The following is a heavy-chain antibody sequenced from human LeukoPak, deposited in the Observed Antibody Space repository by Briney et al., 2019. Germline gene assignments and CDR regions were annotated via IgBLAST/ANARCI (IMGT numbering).Heavy chain of an antibody. CDR1: EYTFTSYF. CDR2: INPSGGST. J-gene: IGHJ4*02. D-gene: IGHD6-6*01. CDR3: AKTAGRTFDY. Sequence: ASVKVSCKTSEYTFTSYFMHWVRQAPGQGLEWMGIINPSGGSTSYAQKFQGRLTMTRDTSTSTVYMELSRLRSEDTAVYYCAKTAGRTFDYWGQGTLVTVSS. V-gene: IGHV1-46*01.